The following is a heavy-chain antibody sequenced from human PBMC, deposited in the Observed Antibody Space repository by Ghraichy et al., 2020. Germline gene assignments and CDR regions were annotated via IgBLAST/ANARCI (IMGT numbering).Heavy chain of an antibody. V-gene: IGHV4-59*11. Sequence: SETLSLTCTVSGASIRSHYWTWIRQPPGEGLQWIGYSYYSATTNYNPSLKSRVTISVDTSRNQFSLKLTSVTAADTAVYYCARGLTRYCTNGVCSGIDYWGRGTLVTVFS. CDR1: GASIRSHY. J-gene: IGHJ4*02. CDR2: SYYSATT. D-gene: IGHD2-8*01. CDR3: ARGLTRYCTNGVCSGIDY.